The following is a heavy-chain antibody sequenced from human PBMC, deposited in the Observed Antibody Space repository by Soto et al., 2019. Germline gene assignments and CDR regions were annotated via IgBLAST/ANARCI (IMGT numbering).Heavy chain of an antibody. J-gene: IGHJ3*02. CDR2: IWYDGSNK. Sequence: GGSLRLSCAASGFSFSSYGMHWVRQAPGKGLEGVAVIWYDGSNKYYADSVKGRFTVSRDNSKNTLYLQTNSLTAEDTAVYYCARGPLTSCGGECHAFDMWAQDAMVTVSS. D-gene: IGHD2-21*01. CDR3: ARGPLTSCGGECHAFDM. V-gene: IGHV3-33*01. CDR1: GFSFSSYG.